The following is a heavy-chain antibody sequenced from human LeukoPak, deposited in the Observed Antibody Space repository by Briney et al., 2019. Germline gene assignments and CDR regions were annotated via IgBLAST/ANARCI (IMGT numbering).Heavy chain of an antibody. D-gene: IGHD2-2*01. CDR2: IYYSGIT. Sequence: SETLSLTCTVSAGSISSYYWSWIRQPPGNGLEWIGYIYYSGITNYNPSLKSRVTMSVDTSKNQFSLNLSSVTAADTAVYYCARDSRYCNSISCYGRPGYYGLDVWGQGTTVTVSS. V-gene: IGHV4-59*01. CDR3: ARDSRYCNSISCYGRPGYYGLDV. CDR1: AGSISSYY. J-gene: IGHJ6*02.